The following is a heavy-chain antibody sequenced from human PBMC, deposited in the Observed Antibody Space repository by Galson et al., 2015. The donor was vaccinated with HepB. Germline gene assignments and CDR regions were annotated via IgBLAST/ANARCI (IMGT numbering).Heavy chain of an antibody. CDR2: IRGSGGST. CDR3: ARDGAYSTYYGTNWFDP. Sequence: SLRLSCAASGFTFSSYAMSWVRQAPGKGLEWVSTIRGSGGSTYYADSVKGRFTISRDNSKNTLYLQMNSLRAEDTAVYFCARDGAYSTYYGTNWFDPWGQGTLVTVSS. CDR1: GFTFSSYA. J-gene: IGHJ5*02. D-gene: IGHD4-11*01. V-gene: IGHV3-23*01.